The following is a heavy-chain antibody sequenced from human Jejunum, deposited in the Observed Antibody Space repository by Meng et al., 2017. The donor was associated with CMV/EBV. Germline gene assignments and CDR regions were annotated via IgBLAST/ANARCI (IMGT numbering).Heavy chain of an antibody. CDR2: VKPSSGDT. V-gene: IGHV1-2*02. D-gene: IGHD1-14*01. J-gene: IGHJ5*02. Sequence: SGYTFPDYFIHWVRQAPGQGLEWMGWVKPSSGDTNYAQKFQGRVTMTRAMSINTAYMELTRLTSDDTAVYYCARTFRRSSAEVDPWGQGTLVTVSS. CDR3: ARTFRRSSAEVDP. CDR1: GYTFPDYF.